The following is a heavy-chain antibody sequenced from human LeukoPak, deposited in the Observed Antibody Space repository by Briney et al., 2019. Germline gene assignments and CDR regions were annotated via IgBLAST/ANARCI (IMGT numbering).Heavy chain of an antibody. V-gene: IGHV4-38-2*02. CDR2: IYHSGST. J-gene: IGHJ6*03. Sequence: SETLSLTCAVSGYSISSGYYWGRIRQPPGKGLEWIGSIYHSGSTYYNPSLKSRVTISVDTSKNQFSLKLSSVTAADTAVYYCAREAYSSSGYMDVWGKGTTVTVSS. CDR3: AREAYSSSGYMDV. CDR1: GYSISSGYY. D-gene: IGHD6-13*01.